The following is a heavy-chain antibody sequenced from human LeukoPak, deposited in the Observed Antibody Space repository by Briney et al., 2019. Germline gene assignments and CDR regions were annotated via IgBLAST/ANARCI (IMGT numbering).Heavy chain of an antibody. CDR1: GGSVSSGTDY. J-gene: IGHJ6*03. D-gene: IGHD2-8*02. V-gene: IGHV4-61*01. CDR2: IYHSGGT. Sequence: SEILSLTCTVSGGSVSSGTDYWNWIRQPPGKGLEWIGYIYHSGGTNYNPSLKSRVTILVDTSKNQISLKLSSVTAADTAGYYGARDRVTGVPSYYSMAVGAKGPRSPSP. CDR3: ARDRVTGVPSYYSMAV.